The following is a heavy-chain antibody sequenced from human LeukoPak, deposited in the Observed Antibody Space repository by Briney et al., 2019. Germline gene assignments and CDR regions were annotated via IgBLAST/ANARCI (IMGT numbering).Heavy chain of an antibody. Sequence: PGGSLRLSCAASGFTLNMYSMNWVRQAPGKGLEWVSYVSSSSSLIYYSDSVRGRFTISRDSATNSVSLQMNSLRVEDTVVYYCAREDGYCSGGSCYTWYYMDVWGKGTTVTVSS. D-gene: IGHD2-15*01. V-gene: IGHV3-48*01. J-gene: IGHJ6*03. CDR3: AREDGYCSGGSCYTWYYMDV. CDR1: GFTLNMYS. CDR2: VSSSSSLI.